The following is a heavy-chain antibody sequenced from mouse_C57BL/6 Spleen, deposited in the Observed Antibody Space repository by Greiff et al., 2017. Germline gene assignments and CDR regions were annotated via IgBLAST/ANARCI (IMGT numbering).Heavy chain of an antibody. CDR3: ARMDGYPFAY. CDR1: GFTFSDYG. Sequence: EVQLVESGGGLVKPGGSLKLSCAASGFTFSDYGMHWVRQAPEKGLEWVAYISSGSSTIYYADTVKGRFTISRENAKNTLFLQMTSLRSEDTAMYYCARMDGYPFAYWGQGTLVTVSA. D-gene: IGHD2-3*01. V-gene: IGHV5-17*01. CDR2: ISSGSSTI. J-gene: IGHJ3*01.